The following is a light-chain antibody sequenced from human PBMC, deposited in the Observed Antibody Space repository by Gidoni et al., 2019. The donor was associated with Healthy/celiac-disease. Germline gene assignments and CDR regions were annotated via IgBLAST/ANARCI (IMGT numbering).Light chain of an antibody. V-gene: IGKV3-11*01. Sequence: DIVLTHSPATLSLSPGERATLPCRASQSVSSYLAWYQQKPGQAPRLLIYDASNRATGIPARFSGSGSGTDFTLTISSLEPEDFAVYYCQQRSNLITFGQGTRLEIK. CDR2: DAS. CDR1: QSVSSY. J-gene: IGKJ5*01. CDR3: QQRSNLIT.